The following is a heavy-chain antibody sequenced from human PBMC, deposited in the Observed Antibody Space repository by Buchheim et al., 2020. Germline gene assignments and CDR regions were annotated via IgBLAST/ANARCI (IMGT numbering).Heavy chain of an antibody. CDR1: GGSISSSSYY. J-gene: IGHJ6*02. V-gene: IGHV4-39*01. CDR3: ARQEATYYDFSPRPYGMDV. Sequence: QLQLQESGPGLVKPSETLSLTCTVSGGSISSSSYYWGWIRQPPGKGLEWIGSIYYSGSTYYNPSLKSRVTISVDTSKNLFSLKLSSVTAADTAVYYCARQEATYYDFSPRPYGMDVWGQGTT. D-gene: IGHD3-3*01. CDR2: IYYSGST.